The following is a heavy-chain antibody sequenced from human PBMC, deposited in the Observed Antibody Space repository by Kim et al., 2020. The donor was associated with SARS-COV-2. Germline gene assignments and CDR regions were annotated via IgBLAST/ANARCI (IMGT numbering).Heavy chain of an antibody. CDR2: ISSSGSTI. V-gene: IGHV3-48*03. D-gene: IGHD4-17*01. Sequence: GGSLRLSCAASGFTFSSYEMNWVRQAPGKGLEWVSYISSSGSTIYYADSVKGRFTISRDNAKNSLYLQMNSLRAEDTAVYYCARDLYGDYGIFDYWGQGTLVTVSS. CDR3: ARDLYGDYGIFDY. J-gene: IGHJ4*02. CDR1: GFTFSSYE.